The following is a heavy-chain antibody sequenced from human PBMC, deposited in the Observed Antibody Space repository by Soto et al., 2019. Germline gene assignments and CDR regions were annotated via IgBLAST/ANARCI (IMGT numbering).Heavy chain of an antibody. D-gene: IGHD3-3*01. CDR3: ARDYPFTIFGVINDAFDI. J-gene: IGHJ3*02. V-gene: IGHV4-4*02. Sequence: SETLSLTCAVSGGSISSSNWWSWVRQPPGKGLEWIGEIYHSGSTNYNPSLKSRATISVDKSKNQFSLKLSSVTAADTAVYYCARDYPFTIFGVINDAFDIWGQGTMVT. CDR1: GGSISSSNW. CDR2: IYHSGST.